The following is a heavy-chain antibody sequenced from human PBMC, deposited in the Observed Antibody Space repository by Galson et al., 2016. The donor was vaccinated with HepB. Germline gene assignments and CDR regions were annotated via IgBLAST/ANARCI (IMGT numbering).Heavy chain of an antibody. J-gene: IGHJ4*02. D-gene: IGHD4-17*01. CDR2: INPNSGGT. CDR3: ARVSGYGDFDY. Sequence: SVKVSCKASGYTFTDYHLHWVRQAPGQGLEWLGWINPNSGGTNYAQKFQGRVTMTRDTSTITAYMQLSRLRSADTAVYYCARVSGYGDFDYWGQGTLVTVSS. V-gene: IGHV1-2*02. CDR1: GYTFTDYH.